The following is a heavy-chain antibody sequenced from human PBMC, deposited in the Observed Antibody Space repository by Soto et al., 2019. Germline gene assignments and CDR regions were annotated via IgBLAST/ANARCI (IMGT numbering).Heavy chain of an antibody. Sequence: SETLSLTCTVSGGSISSSSYYWGWIRQPPGKGLEWIGSIYYSGSTYYNPSLKSRVTISVDTSKNQFSLKLSSVTAADTAVYYCARHEAKHQLLLDGMDVWGQGTTVTVSS. V-gene: IGHV4-39*01. CDR1: GGSISSSSYY. CDR3: ARHEAKHQLLLDGMDV. D-gene: IGHD2-2*01. J-gene: IGHJ6*02. CDR2: IYYSGST.